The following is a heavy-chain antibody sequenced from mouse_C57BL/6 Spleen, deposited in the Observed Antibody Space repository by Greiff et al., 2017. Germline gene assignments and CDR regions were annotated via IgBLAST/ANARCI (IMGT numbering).Heavy chain of an antibody. Sequence: VQLQQPGAELVMPGASVKLSCKASGYTFTSYWMPWVKQRPGQGLEWIGEIDPSDSYTNYNQKFKGKSTLTVDKSSSTAYMQLSSLTSEDSAVYYCARWGSSYLYYFDYWGQGTTLTVSS. CDR3: ARWGSSYLYYFDY. J-gene: IGHJ2*01. CDR1: GYTFTSYW. V-gene: IGHV1-69*01. CDR2: IDPSDSYT. D-gene: IGHD1-1*01.